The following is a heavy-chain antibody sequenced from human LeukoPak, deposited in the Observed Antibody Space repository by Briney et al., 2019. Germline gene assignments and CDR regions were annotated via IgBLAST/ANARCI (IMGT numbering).Heavy chain of an antibody. CDR2: ISSSGSTI. V-gene: IGHV3-48*03. CDR1: GFTFSSYE. CDR3: ARDTAMAITGGLGD. D-gene: IGHD5-18*01. Sequence: GGSLRLSCAASGFTFSSYEMNWVRQAPGKGLEWVSYISSSGSTIYYADSVKGRFTISRDNAKNSLYLQMNSLRAEDTAVYYCARDTAMAITGGLGDWGQGTLVTVSP. J-gene: IGHJ4*02.